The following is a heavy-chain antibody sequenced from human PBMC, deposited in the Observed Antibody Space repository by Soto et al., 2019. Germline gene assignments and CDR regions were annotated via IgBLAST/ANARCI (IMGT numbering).Heavy chain of an antibody. CDR2: INPNSGGT. D-gene: IGHD3-10*01. Sequence: ASVKVSCKASGYTFTGYYIHWVRQAPGQGLEWMGWINPNSGGTNYAQNSQGRVIMTTDTSISTVHMELSRLRSDDTAVYYCARDSRYGSGSYDAFDTWCQGTMVTVSS. CDR3: ARDSRYGSGSYDAFDT. CDR1: GYTFTGYY. V-gene: IGHV1-2*02. J-gene: IGHJ3*02.